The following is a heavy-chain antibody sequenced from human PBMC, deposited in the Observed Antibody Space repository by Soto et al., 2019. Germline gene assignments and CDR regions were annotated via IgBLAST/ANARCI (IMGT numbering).Heavy chain of an antibody. Sequence: AASVKVSCKASGYTFTSYYMHWVRQAPGQGLEWLGIINPSGGSTSYAQKFQGRVTMTRDTSTSTVYMELSSLRSEDTAVYYCAREWDIVVVPAAPYYYGMDVWGQGTTVTVSS. D-gene: IGHD2-2*01. CDR3: AREWDIVVVPAAPYYYGMDV. CDR1: GYTFTSYY. V-gene: IGHV1-46*01. J-gene: IGHJ6*02. CDR2: INPSGGST.